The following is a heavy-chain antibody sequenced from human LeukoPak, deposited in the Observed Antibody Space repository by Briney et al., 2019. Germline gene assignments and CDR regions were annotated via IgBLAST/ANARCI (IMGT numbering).Heavy chain of an antibody. Sequence: GGSLRLSCAASGLTFSSYWMSWVRQAPGKGLEWVANIKQDGSEKYYVDSVKGRFTISRDNAKNSLYLQMNSLRAEDTAVYYCARDYCSSISCYHNWFDPWGQGTLVTVSS. D-gene: IGHD2-2*01. CDR2: IKQDGSEK. CDR3: ARDYCSSISCYHNWFDP. V-gene: IGHV3-7*01. CDR1: GLTFSSYW. J-gene: IGHJ5*02.